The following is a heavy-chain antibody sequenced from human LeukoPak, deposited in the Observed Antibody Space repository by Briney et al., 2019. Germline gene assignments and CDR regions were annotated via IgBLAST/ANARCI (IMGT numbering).Heavy chain of an antibody. CDR3: ARDLDDSSGWYVMGDY. Sequence: SGGSLRLSCAASGFTFSSYAMHWVRQAPGKGLEWVAVISYDGSNKYYADSVKGRFTISRDNSKNTLYLQMSSLRAEDTAVYYCARDLDDSSGWYVMGDYWGQGTLVTVSS. D-gene: IGHD6-19*01. CDR2: ISYDGSNK. V-gene: IGHV3-30-3*01. CDR1: GFTFSSYA. J-gene: IGHJ4*02.